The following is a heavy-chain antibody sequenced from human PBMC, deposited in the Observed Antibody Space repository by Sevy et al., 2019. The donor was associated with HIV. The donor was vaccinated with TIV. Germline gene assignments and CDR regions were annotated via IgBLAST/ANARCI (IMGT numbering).Heavy chain of an antibody. CDR1: GFTVSSNY. V-gene: IGHV3-53*01. CDR3: ASDRGKQYKGTMDV. Sequence: GGSLRLSCAASGFTVSSNYMSWVRHAAGKGLEWVSVTYSGGTTYYADSVKGRFTISRDNSKNTLFLQMNSLRAEDTAVYYCASDRGKQYKGTMDVWGQGTTVTVSS. J-gene: IGHJ6*02. D-gene: IGHD1-20*01. CDR2: TYSGGTT.